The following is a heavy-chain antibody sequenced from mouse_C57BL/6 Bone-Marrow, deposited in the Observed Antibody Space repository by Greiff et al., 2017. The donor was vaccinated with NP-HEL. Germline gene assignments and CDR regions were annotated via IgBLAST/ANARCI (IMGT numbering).Heavy chain of an antibody. CDR3: ARFYSNLPWYFDV. J-gene: IGHJ1*03. D-gene: IGHD2-5*01. CDR1: GYTFTSYT. V-gene: IGHV1-4*01. Sequence: LVESGAELARPGASVKMSCKASGYTFTSYTMHWVKQRPGQGLEWIGYINPSSGYTKYNQKFKDKATLTADKSSSTAYMQLSSLTSEDSAVYYCARFYSNLPWYFDVWGTGTTVTVSS. CDR2: INPSSGYT.